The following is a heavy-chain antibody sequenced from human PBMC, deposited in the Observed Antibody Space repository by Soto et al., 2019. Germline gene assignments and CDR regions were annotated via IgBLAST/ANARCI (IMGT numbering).Heavy chain of an antibody. D-gene: IGHD6-19*01. Sequence: GGSLRLSCAAAGFTFSSYAMRWVRQAPGKGLVWVSCIRSDGSTIYYADSVKGRFTISRDNAKNTLYLQMDSLRVEDTAVYYCAREKAVAGTTFDYWGQGALVTVSS. CDR1: GFTFSSYA. V-gene: IGHV3-48*04. J-gene: IGHJ4*02. CDR2: IRSDGSTI. CDR3: AREKAVAGTTFDY.